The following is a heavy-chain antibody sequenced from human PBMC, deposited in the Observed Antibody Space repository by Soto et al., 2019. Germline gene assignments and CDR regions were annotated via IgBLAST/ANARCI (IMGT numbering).Heavy chain of an antibody. D-gene: IGHD2-2*01. V-gene: IGHV4-61*08. CDR1: GGSISSGGYY. J-gene: IGHJ6*03. Sequence: TSETLSLTCTVSGGSISSGGYYWIWIRQHPGKGLEWIGYIYYSGSTYYNPSLKSRVTISVDTSKKQFSLKLSSVTAADTAVYYCARNGGLSYGINCSSTSCYSPPAAIYYYMDVWGKGTTVTVSS. CDR3: ARNGGLSYGINCSSTSCYSPPAAIYYYMDV. CDR2: IYYSGST.